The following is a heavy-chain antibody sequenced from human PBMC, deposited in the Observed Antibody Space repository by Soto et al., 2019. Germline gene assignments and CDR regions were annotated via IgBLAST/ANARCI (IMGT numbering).Heavy chain of an antibody. CDR2: IYYSGST. Sequence: TSETLSLTCTVSGGSISSSSYYWGWIRQPPGKGLEWIGSIYYSGSTYYNPSLKSRVTISVDTSKNQFSLKLSSVTAADTAVYYCARMGLICSSTSCQNYNWNYIFDYWGQGTLVTVSS. V-gene: IGHV4-39*01. D-gene: IGHD2-2*01. CDR3: ARMGLICSSTSCQNYNWNYIFDY. CDR1: GGSISSSSYY. J-gene: IGHJ4*02.